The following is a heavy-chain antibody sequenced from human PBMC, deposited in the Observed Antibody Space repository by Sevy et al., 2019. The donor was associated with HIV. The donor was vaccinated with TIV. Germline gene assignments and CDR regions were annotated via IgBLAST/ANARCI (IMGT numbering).Heavy chain of an antibody. Sequence: GGYLRLSCAASGFTFSSYWMSWVRQAPGKGLEWVANIKRDGSEKYYVDSVKGRFTISRDNAKNSLYLQMNSLRAEDTAVYYCARDCSSTSCLWGLDVWGQGTTVIVSS. J-gene: IGHJ6*02. CDR3: ARDCSSTSCLWGLDV. V-gene: IGHV3-7*03. CDR1: GFTFSSYW. D-gene: IGHD2-2*01. CDR2: IKRDGSEK.